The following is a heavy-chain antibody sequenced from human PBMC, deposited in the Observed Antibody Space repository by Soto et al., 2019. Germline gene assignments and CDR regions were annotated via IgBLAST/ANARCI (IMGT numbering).Heavy chain of an antibody. J-gene: IGHJ6*02. D-gene: IGHD6-6*01. CDR3: ARRVAARRNTYYYYGMDV. Sequence: PGESLKISCRGSGYSFTSYWIGWVRQMPGKGLEWMGIIYPGDSDTRYSPSFQGQVTISADKSISTAYLQWSSLKASDTAMYYCARRVAARRNTYYYYGMDVWGQGTTVTVSS. V-gene: IGHV5-51*01. CDR1: GYSFTSYW. CDR2: IYPGDSDT.